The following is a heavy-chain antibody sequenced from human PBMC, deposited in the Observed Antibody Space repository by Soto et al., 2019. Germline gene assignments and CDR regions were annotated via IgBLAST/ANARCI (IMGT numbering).Heavy chain of an antibody. CDR2: IRSKANSYAT. Sequence: GGSLRLSCAASGFTFSGSAMHWVRQASGKGLEWVGRIRSKANSYATAYAASVKGRFTISRDDSKNTAYLQMNSLKTEDTAVYYCTRQALASGNNCSSTSCYPQGGYYYYYMDVWGKGTTVTVSS. D-gene: IGHD2-2*01. CDR1: GFTFSGSA. CDR3: TRQALASGNNCSSTSCYPQGGYYYYYMDV. J-gene: IGHJ6*03. V-gene: IGHV3-73*01.